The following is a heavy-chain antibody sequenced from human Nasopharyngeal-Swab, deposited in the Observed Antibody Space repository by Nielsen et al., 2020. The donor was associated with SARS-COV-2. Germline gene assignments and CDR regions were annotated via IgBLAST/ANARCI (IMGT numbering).Heavy chain of an antibody. V-gene: IGHV4-59*13. D-gene: IGHD3-22*01. CDR3: ARVHYYDSTYYYYGLDV. CDR2: NYYSGSP. CDR1: DSSISSYY. Sequence: SETLSLTCTVSDSSISSYYWTWIRQPPGKGLEGIGYNYYSGSPNYNPSLKSRVTLSLDTSKSQLSLKLSSVTAADTAVYYCARVHYYDSTYYYYGLDVWGQGTTVTVSS. J-gene: IGHJ6*02.